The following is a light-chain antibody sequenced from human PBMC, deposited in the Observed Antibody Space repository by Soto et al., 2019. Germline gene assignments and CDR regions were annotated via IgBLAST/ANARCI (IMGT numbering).Light chain of an antibody. Sequence: DIQLTQSPSTLPASVGDRVAITCRASQSIDRWLAWYQQKPGKAPKILIYHASSLETGVPSRFSGSGSGTEFTLTFTRVQPDDFATYCGKHYNFYGTFGQATKVEIK. CDR2: HAS. CDR1: QSIDRW. CDR3: KHYNFYGT. V-gene: IGKV1-5*01. J-gene: IGKJ1*01.